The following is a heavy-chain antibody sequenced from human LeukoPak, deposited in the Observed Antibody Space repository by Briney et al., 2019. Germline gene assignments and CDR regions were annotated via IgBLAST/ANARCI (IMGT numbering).Heavy chain of an antibody. V-gene: IGHV4-34*01. CDR3: ARGGSLYYYDSSGYYYQPYPETKFDY. J-gene: IGHJ4*01. CDR1: GGSFSGYY. D-gene: IGHD3-22*01. Sequence: SETLSLTCAVYGGSFSGYYWSWIRQPPGKGLEWIGEINHSGSTNYNPSLKSRVTISVDTSKNQFSLKLSSATAADTAVYYCARGGSLYYYDSSGYYYQPYPETKFDYWGQGTLVTVSS. CDR2: INHSGST.